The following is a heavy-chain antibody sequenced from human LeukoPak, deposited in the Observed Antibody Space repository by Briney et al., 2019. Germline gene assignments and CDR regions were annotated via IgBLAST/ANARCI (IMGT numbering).Heavy chain of an antibody. J-gene: IGHJ4*02. Sequence: GGSLRLSCAASGFTFSSYSMNWVRQAPGKGLEWVSYISSSSSTIYYADSVKGRFTISRDNAKNSLYLQMNGLRDEDTAVYYCARVFYRWYFDYWGQGALVTVSS. CDR2: ISSSSSTI. V-gene: IGHV3-48*02. CDR1: GFTFSSYS. CDR3: ARVFYRWYFDY.